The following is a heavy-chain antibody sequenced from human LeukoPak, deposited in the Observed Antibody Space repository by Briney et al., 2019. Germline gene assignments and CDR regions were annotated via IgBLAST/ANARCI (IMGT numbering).Heavy chain of an antibody. V-gene: IGHV3-7*01. Sequence: GGSLRLSCAASGFTFSSYWMSWVRQAPGKVLEWVANIKQDGSEKYYVDSVKGRFTISRDNAKNSLYLQMNSLRAEDTAVYYCARRGYVAAAGKIFDYWGQGTLVTVSS. CDR2: IKQDGSEK. CDR1: GFTFSSYW. CDR3: ARRGYVAAAGKIFDY. D-gene: IGHD6-13*01. J-gene: IGHJ4*02.